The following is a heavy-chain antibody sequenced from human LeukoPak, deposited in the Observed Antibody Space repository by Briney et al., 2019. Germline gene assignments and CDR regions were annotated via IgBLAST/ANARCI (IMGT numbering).Heavy chain of an antibody. D-gene: IGHD3-10*01. J-gene: IGHJ4*02. CDR2: ISSDGSNK. Sequence: GGSLRLSCAASEFTFSSYAIHWVRQAPGKGLEWVAVISSDGSNKFYADSVKGRFTISRDNSKNTLYLQMNSLTAEDTAVYYCAREFYYGTWYFDYWGQGTLVTVSS. CDR3: AREFYYGTWYFDY. CDR1: EFTFSSYA. V-gene: IGHV3-30-3*01.